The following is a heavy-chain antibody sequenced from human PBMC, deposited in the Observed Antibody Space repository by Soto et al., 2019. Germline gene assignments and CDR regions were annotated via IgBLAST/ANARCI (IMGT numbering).Heavy chain of an antibody. Sequence: SETLSLTCTVYGGSFSGYYWSWIRQPPGKGLEWIGEINHSGTTNYNPSLKSRVTISVDTSKNQFSLKLSSVTAADTAVYYCARVGVRDGDYGVSRFDPWGQGTLVTVSS. CDR2: INHSGTT. D-gene: IGHD4-17*01. J-gene: IGHJ5*02. CDR1: GGSFSGYY. V-gene: IGHV4-34*01. CDR3: ARVGVRDGDYGVSRFDP.